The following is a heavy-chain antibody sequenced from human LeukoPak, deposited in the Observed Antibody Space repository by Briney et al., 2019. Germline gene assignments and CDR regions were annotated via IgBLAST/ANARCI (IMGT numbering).Heavy chain of an antibody. V-gene: IGHV5-51*01. CDR2: IYPGDSVT. CDR3: ARRGDGYNLNFDH. J-gene: IGHJ4*02. CDR1: GXTFTSYC. Sequence: GESLKISFKGTGXTFTSYCIGWVRQMPGKGVEWMGIIYPGDSVTRYSPSFQGQVTISADKSISTAYLQWRSLKASDTAMYYCARRGDGYNLNFDHWGQGTLVTVSS. D-gene: IGHD5-24*01.